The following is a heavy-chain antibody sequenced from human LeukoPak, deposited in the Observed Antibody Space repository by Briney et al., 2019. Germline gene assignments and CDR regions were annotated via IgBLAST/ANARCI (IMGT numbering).Heavy chain of an antibody. J-gene: IGHJ3*02. CDR2: INHSGST. D-gene: IGHD3-16*01. V-gene: IGHV4-34*01. CDR3: ARGADYDYAFDI. CDR1: GGSFSGYY. Sequence: SETLSLTCAVYGGSFSGYYWSWIRQPPGKGLEWIGEINHSGSTNYNPSLKSRVTISVDTSKNQFSLKLSSVTAADTAVYYCARGADYDYAFDIWGQGTMVTVSS.